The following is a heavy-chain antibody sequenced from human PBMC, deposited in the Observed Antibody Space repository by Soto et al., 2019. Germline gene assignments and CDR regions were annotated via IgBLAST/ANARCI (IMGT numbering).Heavy chain of an antibody. V-gene: IGHV1-2*04. CDR2: INPNSGGT. J-gene: IGHJ6*02. CDR3: ARGSRVRNYDGFDV. Sequence: QVQLVQSGAEVKKPGASVKVSCEASGYTFTGYFIHWVRQAPGQGLEWMGWINPNSGGTNYAQKFQGWVNLTRDTSINTAYMELTRLRSDDTAVYLCARGSRVRNYDGFDVCGQGTTVTVSS. CDR1: GYTFTGYF. D-gene: IGHD3-3*01.